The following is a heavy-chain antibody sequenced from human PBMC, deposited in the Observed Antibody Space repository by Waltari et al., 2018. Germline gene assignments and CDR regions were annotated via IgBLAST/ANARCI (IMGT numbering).Heavy chain of an antibody. D-gene: IGHD3-16*01. CDR2: ISWNSGSR. Sequence: EVQLVESGGGLVQPGRSLRLSCAASGFTFDSYAMHWVRQAPGKGLEWVSGISWNSGSRGYADSVKGRFTISRDNAKNSLYLQMNSLRAEDTALYYCAKDAGGGSDYYGMDVWGQGTTVTVSS. CDR3: AKDAGGGSDYYGMDV. V-gene: IGHV3-9*01. CDR1: GFTFDSYA. J-gene: IGHJ6*02.